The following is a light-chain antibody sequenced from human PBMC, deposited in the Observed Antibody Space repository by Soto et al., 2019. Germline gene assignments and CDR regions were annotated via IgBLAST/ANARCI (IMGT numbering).Light chain of an antibody. J-gene: IGKJ3*01. CDR2: WAS. V-gene: IGKV4-1*01. CDR1: QSVLYSPNNKNY. Sequence: DIVMTQSPDSLAVSLGERATINCKSSQSVLYSPNNKNYLAWFQQKPGLPPKLIIYWASTRESGVPDRFSGSXSXXDFXLTISSLQAEDVAVYYCQHYYTTPPAFGPGTKVDIK. CDR3: QHYYTTPPA.